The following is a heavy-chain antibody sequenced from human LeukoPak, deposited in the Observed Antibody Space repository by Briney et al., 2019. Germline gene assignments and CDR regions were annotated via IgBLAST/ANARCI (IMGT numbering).Heavy chain of an antibody. CDR3: ARRSFEYSSTGDFDY. Sequence: PSETLSLTCTVSGGSISSYYWSWIRQPPGKGLEWIGYIHYSGSTNYNPSLKSRVTISLDTSKNQFSLKLSSVTAAETAVYYCARRSFEYSSTGDFDYWGQGTLVTVSS. J-gene: IGHJ4*02. CDR1: GGSISSYY. CDR2: IHYSGST. D-gene: IGHD6-6*01. V-gene: IGHV4-59*08.